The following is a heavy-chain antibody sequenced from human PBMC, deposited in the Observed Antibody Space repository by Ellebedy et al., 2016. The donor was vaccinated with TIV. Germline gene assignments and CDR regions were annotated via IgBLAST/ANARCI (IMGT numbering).Heavy chain of an antibody. CDR1: GFTFSNYN. Sequence: GESLKISCVASGFTFSNYNMNWVRQPPGKGLEWVSSIRSTGSDQYYAESARGRFTISRDNAQNSLFLQMNSLRAEDTAVYYCARARYSNTPFDYWGQGTLVTVSS. V-gene: IGHV3-21*01. J-gene: IGHJ4*02. CDR3: ARARYSNTPFDY. CDR2: IRSTGSDQ. D-gene: IGHD6-13*01.